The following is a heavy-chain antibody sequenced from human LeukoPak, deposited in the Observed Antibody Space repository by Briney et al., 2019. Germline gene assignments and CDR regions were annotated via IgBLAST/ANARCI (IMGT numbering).Heavy chain of an antibody. J-gene: IGHJ4*02. CDR1: GGSIRGYY. CDR2: IYYSGST. Sequence: SETLSLTCTVSGGSIRGYYWSWIRQPPGKGLEGIGYIYYSGSTNYNPSLKSRVTISVDTSKNQFSLKLSAVTAADTAVYYCARHEFDSGSLPYFDYWGQGILVTVSS. V-gene: IGHV4-59*08. CDR3: ARHEFDSGSLPYFDY. D-gene: IGHD3-10*01.